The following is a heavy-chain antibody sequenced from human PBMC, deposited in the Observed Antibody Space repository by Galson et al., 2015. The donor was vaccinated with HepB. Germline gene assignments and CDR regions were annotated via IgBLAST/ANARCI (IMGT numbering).Heavy chain of an antibody. J-gene: IGHJ1*01. CDR3: ARDLETDVVVAGPAEYFQH. V-gene: IGHV3-30*04. D-gene: IGHD6-19*01. CDR2: ISYDGSNK. Sequence: SLRLSCAASGFTFRSYAMHWVRKAPGKGLEWEAVISYDGSNKYYAASLKGRFTFSRDNSKNTLYLQMNSLGAEDTVVYYCARDLETDVVVAGPAEYFQHWGQGTLVTVSS. CDR1: GFTFRSYA.